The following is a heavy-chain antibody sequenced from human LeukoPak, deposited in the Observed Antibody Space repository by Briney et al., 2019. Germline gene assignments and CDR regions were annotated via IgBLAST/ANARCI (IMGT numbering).Heavy chain of an antibody. Sequence: GGSLRLSCAASGFTFSNAWMSWVRQAPGKGLEWVAVLSYDGKNVGYADSVKGRFTISRDNSKNTLYLQMNSLRPGDTAVYYCARDGVSSGWPLDFWGQGTLVTVSS. CDR3: ARDGVSSGWPLDF. J-gene: IGHJ4*02. V-gene: IGHV3-30*03. CDR2: LSYDGKNV. D-gene: IGHD6-19*01. CDR1: GFTFSNAW.